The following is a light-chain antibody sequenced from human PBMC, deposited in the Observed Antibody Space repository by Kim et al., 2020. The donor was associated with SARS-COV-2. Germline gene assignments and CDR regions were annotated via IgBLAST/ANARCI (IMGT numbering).Light chain of an antibody. Sequence: ESVGERVTITSQASPDISKSSYLDKHQQRKATKPLIYVAADLKTGVASRSRCSGCGSELNLTISILKPQDNATYYCQQQENIPLTFGQGTRLEIK. CDR2: VAA. V-gene: IGKV1-33*01. CDR1: PDISKS. CDR3: QQQENIPLT. J-gene: IGKJ5*01.